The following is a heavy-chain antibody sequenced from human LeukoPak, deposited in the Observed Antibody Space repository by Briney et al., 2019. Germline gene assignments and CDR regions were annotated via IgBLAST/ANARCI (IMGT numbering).Heavy chain of an antibody. CDR3: AKSFRKAVARRIFYY. J-gene: IGHJ4*02. V-gene: IGHV3-30*02. D-gene: IGHD6-19*01. CDR2: IRYDGSNK. CDR1: GFTFSSYG. Sequence: PGGSLRLSCAASGFTFSSYGMHWVRQAPGKGLEWVAFIRYDGSNKYYADSVKGRFTISRENSKNTPYLQMNSLRAEDTAVYYCAKSFRKAVARRIFYYWGQGTLVTVSS.